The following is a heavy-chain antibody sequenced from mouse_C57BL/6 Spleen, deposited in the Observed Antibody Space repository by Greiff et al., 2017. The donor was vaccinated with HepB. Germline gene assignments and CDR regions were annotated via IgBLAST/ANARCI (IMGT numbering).Heavy chain of an antibody. CDR1: GYSITSGYD. Sequence: EVQRVESGPGMVKPSQSLSLTCTVTGYSITSGYDWHWIRHFPGNKLEWMGYISYSGSTNYNPSLKSRISITHDTSKNHFFLKLNSVTTEETATYYCAREGGNRGMDYWGQGTSVTVSS. CDR3: AREGGNRGMDY. V-gene: IGHV3-1*01. D-gene: IGHD2-1*01. CDR2: ISYSGST. J-gene: IGHJ4*01.